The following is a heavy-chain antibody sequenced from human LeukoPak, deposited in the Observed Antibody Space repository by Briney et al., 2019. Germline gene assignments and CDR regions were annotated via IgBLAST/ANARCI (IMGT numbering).Heavy chain of an antibody. D-gene: IGHD2-2*01. CDR3: AGLAVVVPAAIPAPGYSYVP. CDR1: CGSISGYF. J-gene: IGHJ4*02. Sequence: SETLTPTCAVYCGSISGYFCSWLRKPPRKGLEWIGVINHSCSTNYNPSFQSQVTISVDTSNNNFYLQLSSLNASDTAVYYCAGLAVVVPAAIPAPGYSYVPWGQGTLVSDPS. CDR2: INHSCST. V-gene: IGHV4-34*10.